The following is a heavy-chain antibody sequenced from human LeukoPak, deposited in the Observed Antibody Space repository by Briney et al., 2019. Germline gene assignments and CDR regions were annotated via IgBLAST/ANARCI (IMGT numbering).Heavy chain of an antibody. V-gene: IGHV4-39*01. CDR1: GGSISSSPYY. J-gene: IGHJ4*02. Sequence: PETLSLTCTVSGGSISSSPYYWGWIRQSPGKGLEWIASIYYSGSTYHNPSLKSRVSISVDTSKNQFFLRLSSLTAADTAVYYCARHISSEWFPHYFDFWGQGTLVTVSS. D-gene: IGHD3-3*01. CDR2: IYYSGST. CDR3: ARHISSEWFPHYFDF.